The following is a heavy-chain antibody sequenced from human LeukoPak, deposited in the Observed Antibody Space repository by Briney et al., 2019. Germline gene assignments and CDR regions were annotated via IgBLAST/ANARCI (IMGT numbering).Heavy chain of an antibody. CDR3: ARVPSYPMVRGVIKRYYYMDV. D-gene: IGHD3-10*01. J-gene: IGHJ6*03. Sequence: GASVKVSFKASGYTFTDYNVYWVRQAPGQGLEWMGWMNPNSGNTGYAQKFQGRVTMTRNTSISTAYMELSSLRSEDTAVYYCARVPSYPMVRGVIKRYYYMDVWGKGTTVTISS. CDR2: MNPNSGNT. CDR1: GYTFTDYN. V-gene: IGHV1-8*02.